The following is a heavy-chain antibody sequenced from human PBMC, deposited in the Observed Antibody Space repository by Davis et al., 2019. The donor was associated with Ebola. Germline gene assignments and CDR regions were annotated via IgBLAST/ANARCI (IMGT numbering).Heavy chain of an antibody. D-gene: IGHD3-22*01. CDR2: IYHGDSDT. J-gene: IGHJ4*02. V-gene: IGHV5-51*01. Sequence: GESLKISCKGSGYSFTSYWIGWVRQMPGKGLEWMGIIYHGDSDTRYSPSFQGQVTISADKSISTAYLQWSSLKASDTAMYYCARCDSSGYYPYYFDYWGQGTLVTVSS. CDR3: ARCDSSGYYPYYFDY. CDR1: GYSFTSYW.